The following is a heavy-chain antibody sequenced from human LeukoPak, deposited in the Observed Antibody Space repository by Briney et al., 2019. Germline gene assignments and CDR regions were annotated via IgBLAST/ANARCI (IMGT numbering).Heavy chain of an antibody. J-gene: IGHJ4*02. CDR2: IYYSGST. V-gene: IGHV4-59*08. D-gene: IGHD1-26*01. CDR3: ARCLVGATTTFFDY. Sequence: SETLSLTCTVSGGSISSYFWSWIRQPPGKGLEWIGCIYYSGSTNYNPSLKSRVTISVDTSKNQFSLKLSSVTAADTAVYYCARCLVGATTTFFDYWGQGTLVTVSS. CDR1: GGSISSYF.